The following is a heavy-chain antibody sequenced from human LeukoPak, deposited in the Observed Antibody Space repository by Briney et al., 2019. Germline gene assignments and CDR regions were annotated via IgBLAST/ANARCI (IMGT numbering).Heavy chain of an antibody. J-gene: IGHJ3*02. D-gene: IGHD3-10*01. CDR3: ARGALVRGTINSLIGFDI. V-gene: IGHV1-69*13. CDR2: IIPVFGTS. CDR1: GGTFSSYA. Sequence: GVSVKVSCMASGGTFSSYAISWVRQAPGQGLEWMGGIIPVFGTSNYAQKFQGRVTITADESTRTAYMELSSLRSEDTAVYYCARGALVRGTINSLIGFDIWGQGTVVTVSS.